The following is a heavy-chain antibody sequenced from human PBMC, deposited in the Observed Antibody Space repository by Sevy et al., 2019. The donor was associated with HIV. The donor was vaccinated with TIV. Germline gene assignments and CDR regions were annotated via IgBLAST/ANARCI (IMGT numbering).Heavy chain of an antibody. D-gene: IGHD2-15*01. V-gene: IGHV4-39*01. CDR2: IYYSGST. CDR1: GGSISSSSYY. CDR3: ARVPRGYCSGGSCYG. J-gene: IGHJ4*02. Sequence: SETLSLTCTVSGGSISSSSYYWGWIRQPPGKGLEGIGSIYYSGSTYYNPSLRSRVTISVDTSKNQFSLKLSAVTAAETAVYYCARVPRGYCSGGSCYGWGQGTLVTVSS.